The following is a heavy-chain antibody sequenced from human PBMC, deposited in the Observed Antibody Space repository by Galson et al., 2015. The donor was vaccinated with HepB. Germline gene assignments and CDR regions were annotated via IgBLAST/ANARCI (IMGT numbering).Heavy chain of an antibody. V-gene: IGHV3-23*01. J-gene: IGHJ4*02. CDR3: AKGGRQLPQDY. D-gene: IGHD1-1*01. Sequence: SLRLSCAASGFTFSNSAMSWVRQAPGKGLEWVSSISSGGGTTYYADSVKGRFTISRDNSKNTLSLQMNSLRAEDTAVYYCAKGGRQLPQDYWGQGTLVTVSS. CDR2: ISSGGGTT. CDR1: GFTFSNSA.